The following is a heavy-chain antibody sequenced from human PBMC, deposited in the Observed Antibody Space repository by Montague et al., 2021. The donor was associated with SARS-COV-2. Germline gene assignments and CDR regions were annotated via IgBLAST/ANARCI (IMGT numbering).Heavy chain of an antibody. CDR1: GASISSGGLY. CDR2: IYYSGNT. V-gene: IGHV4-31*03. D-gene: IGHD1-7*01. J-gene: IGHJ6*04. Sequence: TLSLTCTVSGASISSGGLYWSWLRQPPRKGLEWIGFIYYSGNTYHNPSLKSRLTISIDTSKNQFSLKLSSVTAADTAVYYCASGLPYRMVAGAIPNYSVDVWGKGTTVTVSS. CDR3: ASGLPYRMVAGAIPNYSVDV.